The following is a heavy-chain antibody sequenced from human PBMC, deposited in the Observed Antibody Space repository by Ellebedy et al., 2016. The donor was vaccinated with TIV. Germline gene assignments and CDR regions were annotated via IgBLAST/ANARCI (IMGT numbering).Heavy chain of an antibody. Sequence: GESLKISCAASGFTFNNYAMSWVRQAPRKGLAWFSTIRHTGSRTYYANSVEGRVIITRDNSKRTRYLQMNNLRAEDTAVYYCAKGRGGGSDSSAPRYYFDYWGLGTLVTVSS. CDR1: GFTFNNYA. CDR3: AKGRGGGSDSSAPRYYFDY. D-gene: IGHD6-19*01. J-gene: IGHJ4*02. CDR2: IRHTGSRT. V-gene: IGHV3-23*01.